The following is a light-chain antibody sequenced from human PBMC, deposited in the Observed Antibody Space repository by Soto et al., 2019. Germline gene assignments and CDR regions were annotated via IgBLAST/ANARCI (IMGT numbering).Light chain of an antibody. V-gene: IGKV1-5*03. CDR3: QQYNSYWT. Sequence: DIQMTQSPSTLSVSVGDRVTITCRASQTTSSWLAWYQQKPGKAPKLLIYKASTLKSGVPSRFSGSGSGTEFTLTISSLQPDDFATYYCQQYNSYWTFGQGTKVDIK. CDR1: QTTSSW. CDR2: KAS. J-gene: IGKJ1*01.